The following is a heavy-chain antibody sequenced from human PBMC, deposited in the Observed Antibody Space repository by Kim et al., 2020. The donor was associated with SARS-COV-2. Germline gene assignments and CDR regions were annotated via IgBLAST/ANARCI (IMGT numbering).Heavy chain of an antibody. CDR3: ARHPDYGDYDGY. J-gene: IGHJ4*02. CDR2: K. Sequence: KAVAASVKGRFTISRDDSKNTSYLQRDSLKPEDTAVYYCARHPDYGDYDGYWGQGARVTVSS. V-gene: IGHV3-73*01. D-gene: IGHD4-17*01.